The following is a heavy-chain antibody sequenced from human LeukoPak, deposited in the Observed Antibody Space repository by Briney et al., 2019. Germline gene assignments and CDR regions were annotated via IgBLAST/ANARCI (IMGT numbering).Heavy chain of an antibody. D-gene: IGHD2-2*01. J-gene: IGHJ4*02. CDR3: ARSWGVVPAAKGPGYFDY. V-gene: IGHV4-34*01. CDR2: INHSGST. CDR1: VGSFSGYY. Sequence: SETLSLTCAVYVGSFSGYYGSWIRQPPGKGLEWIGEINHSGSTNHNPSLKRLGTISVDTSKNQFSLKLSSVTAADTAVYYCARSWGVVPAAKGPGYFDYWGQGTLVTVSS.